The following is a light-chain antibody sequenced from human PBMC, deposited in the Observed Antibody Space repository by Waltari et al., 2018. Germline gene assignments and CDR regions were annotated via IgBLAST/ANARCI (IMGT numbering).Light chain of an antibody. CDR2: WAS. CDR3: QQYYSTPYT. J-gene: IGKJ2*01. CDR1: QSVLSSSNNQNY. V-gene: IGKV4-1*01. Sequence: DIVMTQSPDSLAVSLGERATINCKSSQSVLSSSNNQNYLAWFQQKPGQPPHLLIYWASTRESGVPDRFSGSGSGTDFTLTISSLQAEDVAVYYCQQYYSTPYTFGQGTKLDIK.